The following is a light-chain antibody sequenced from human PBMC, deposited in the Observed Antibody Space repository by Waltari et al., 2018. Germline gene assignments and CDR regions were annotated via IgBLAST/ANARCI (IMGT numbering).Light chain of an antibody. V-gene: IGLV2-23*02. Sequence: SALTQPASVSGSPGQSITISCTGSSSDVGSYNLVSWYQQHPGKAPKLMIYEVTKRPLAVSDRFSGSKSGNTASLTISGLQAEDEADYYCCAYEGSDSWVFGGGTKLTVL. CDR2: EVT. CDR3: CAYEGSDSWV. CDR1: SSDVGSYNL. J-gene: IGLJ3*02.